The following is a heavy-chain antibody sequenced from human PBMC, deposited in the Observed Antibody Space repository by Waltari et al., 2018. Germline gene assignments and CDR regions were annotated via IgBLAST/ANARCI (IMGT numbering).Heavy chain of an antibody. D-gene: IGHD6-19*01. V-gene: IGHV3-49*03. CDR1: GFTVGHYA. CDR2: IRTKAYGGTT. Sequence: EVQLVASGGGLVQTGRCLRPSLTPSGFTVGHYAMNWYRQAPGKGLEWVGFIRTKAYGGTTEYAASVKGRFIISRDDSKSIAYLQMNSLKTEDTAVYYCSRGKYSSGWYGRYWGQGTLVTVSS. J-gene: IGHJ4*02. CDR3: SRGKYSSGWYGRY.